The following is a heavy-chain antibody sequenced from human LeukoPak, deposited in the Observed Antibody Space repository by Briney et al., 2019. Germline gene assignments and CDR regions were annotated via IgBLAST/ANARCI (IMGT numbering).Heavy chain of an antibody. J-gene: IGHJ5*02. D-gene: IGHD3-16*01. CDR2: ISSSSSTI. CDR3: ARVEKGVWFDP. CDR1: GGSISTYY. V-gene: IGHV3-48*01. Sequence: PSETLSLTCTLSGGSISTYYWSWIRQPPGKGLEWVSYISSSSSTIYYADSVKGRFTISRDNAKNSLYLQMNSLRAEDTAVYYCARVEKGVWFDPWGQGTLVTVSS.